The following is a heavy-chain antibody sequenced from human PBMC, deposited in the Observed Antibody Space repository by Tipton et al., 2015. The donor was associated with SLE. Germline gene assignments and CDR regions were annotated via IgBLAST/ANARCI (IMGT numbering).Heavy chain of an antibody. Sequence: TLSLTCAVSGYSISSGYYWGWIRQPPGKGLEWIGSIYHSGSTYYNPSLKSRVTISVDTSKNQFSLKLSSVTAADTAVYYCARDLWSFFDYWGQGTLVTVSS. CDR1: GYSISSGYY. J-gene: IGHJ4*02. V-gene: IGHV4-38-2*02. CDR3: ARDLWSFFDY. CDR2: IYHSGST. D-gene: IGHD3-16*01.